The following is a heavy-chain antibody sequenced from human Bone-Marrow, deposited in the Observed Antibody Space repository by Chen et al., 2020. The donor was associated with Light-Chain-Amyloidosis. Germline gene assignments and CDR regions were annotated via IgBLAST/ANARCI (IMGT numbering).Heavy chain of an antibody. V-gene: IGHV3-49*04. CDR3: AKDLYCSGGSCFPGNFYYYGMDV. CDR2: IRSKAYGGTT. CDR1: GFTFGDYA. D-gene: IGHD2-15*01. J-gene: IGHJ6*02. Sequence: EVQLVEXGGGLVQPGRSLRLSCTASGFTFGDYAMSWVRQAPGKGLEWVGFIRSKAYGGTTEYAASVKGRFTISRDNAKNSLYLQMDNLRLEXXXXYYCAKDLYCSGGSCFPGNFYYYGMDVWGQGTTVTVSS.